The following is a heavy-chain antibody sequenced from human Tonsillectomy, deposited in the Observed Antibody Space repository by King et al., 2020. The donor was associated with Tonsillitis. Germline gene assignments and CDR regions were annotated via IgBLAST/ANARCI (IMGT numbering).Heavy chain of an antibody. CDR3: ARKTLHTPDYYDTGGLDY. Sequence: VTLKESGPALVKPTQTLTLTCTFSGFSLSTIGMCVSWIRQPPGKALEWLARIDWDDDKYYSPTLKTRLTTSKDTSKNQVVLTMTNMDPVDTATYYCARKTLHTPDYYDTGGLDYWGQGTLVTVSS. V-gene: IGHV2-70*11. CDR2: IDWDDDK. CDR1: GFSLSTIGMC. D-gene: IGHD3-22*01. J-gene: IGHJ4*02.